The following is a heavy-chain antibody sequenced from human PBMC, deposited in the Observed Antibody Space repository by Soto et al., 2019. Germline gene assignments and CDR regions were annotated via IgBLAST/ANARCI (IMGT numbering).Heavy chain of an antibody. V-gene: IGHV1-18*01. CDR2: ISAYSGDT. Sequence: QVHLVQSGVEVKTPGASVKVSCQAAGYTFFTYDISWVRQAPGQGLEWMGWISAYSGDTKYAQKFQGRVTMTTDTSTTAGYLELRALRSDDTAVDYCVGHRGPTTSENGFDPWGQGTLVTVSS. D-gene: IGHD5-12*01. J-gene: IGHJ5*02. CDR1: GYTFFTYD. CDR3: VGHRGPTTSENGFDP.